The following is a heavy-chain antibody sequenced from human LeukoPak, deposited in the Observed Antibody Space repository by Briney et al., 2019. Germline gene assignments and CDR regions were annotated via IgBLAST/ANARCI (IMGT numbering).Heavy chain of an antibody. J-gene: IGHJ6*03. CDR2: IYTSGST. CDR1: GGSISSYY. V-gene: IGHV4-4*09. CDR3: ARVVYDYYYYYYMDV. Sequence: SETLSLTCTVSGGSISSYYWSWIRQPLGKGLEWIGYIYTSGSTNYNPSLKSRVTISVDTSKNQFSLKLSSVTAADTAVYYCARVVYDYYYYYYMDVWGKGTTVTVSS. D-gene: IGHD2-8*02.